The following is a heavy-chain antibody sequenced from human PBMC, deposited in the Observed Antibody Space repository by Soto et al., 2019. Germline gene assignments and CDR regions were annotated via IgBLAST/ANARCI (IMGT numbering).Heavy chain of an antibody. J-gene: IGHJ6*02. CDR2: IIPIFGTA. V-gene: IGHV1-69*01. D-gene: IGHD1-1*01. CDR1: GGTFSSYA. Sequence: QVQLVQSGAEVKKPGPSVKVSCKASGGTFSSYAISWVRQAPGQGLEWMGGIIPIFGTANYTQKLQGRVTITADESTSTAYMELGSLGSEDTAVYYCARSGMERRTYYYGMDVWGQGTTVTVSS. CDR3: ARSGMERRTYYYGMDV.